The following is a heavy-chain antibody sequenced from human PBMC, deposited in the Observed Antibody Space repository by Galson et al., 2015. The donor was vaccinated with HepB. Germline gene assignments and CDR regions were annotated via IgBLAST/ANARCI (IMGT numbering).Heavy chain of an antibody. D-gene: IGHD2-15*01. V-gene: IGHV3-74*01. J-gene: IGHJ4*02. CDR2: ISSDGSGT. CDR3: ARDLILAARGRAFDC. Sequence: SLRLSCAASGFTFSSYWMHWVRQAPGKGLVWVSHISSDGSGTSYADSVQGRFTISRDNAKNTLYLQMNSLRVEDTAVYYCARDLILAARGRAFDCWGQGTLVTVSS. CDR1: GFTFSSYW.